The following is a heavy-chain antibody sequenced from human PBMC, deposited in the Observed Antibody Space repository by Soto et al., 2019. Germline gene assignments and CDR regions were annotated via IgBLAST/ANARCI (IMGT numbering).Heavy chain of an antibody. V-gene: IGHV4-59*01. Sequence: SETLSLTCTVSGGSISSYYWSWIRQPPGKGLEWIGYIYYSGSTNYNPSLKSRVTISVDTSKNQFSLKLNSVTAADTAVYYRARDPGPINCSGGSCYPYYYYGMDVWGQGTTVTVSS. J-gene: IGHJ6*02. CDR3: ARDPGPINCSGGSCYPYYYYGMDV. D-gene: IGHD2-15*01. CDR2: IYYSGST. CDR1: GGSISSYY.